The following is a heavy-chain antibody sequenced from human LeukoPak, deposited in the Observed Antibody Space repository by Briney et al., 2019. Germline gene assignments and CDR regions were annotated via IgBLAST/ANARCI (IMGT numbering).Heavy chain of an antibody. D-gene: IGHD3-10*02. V-gene: IGHV1-2*02. Sequence: ASVKVSCKASEYTFTGYYMHWVRQAHGQGLEWMGWINPNSGGTHYAPKFQGRVTMTRDTSISTAYMELSRLRSDDTAVYYCARGPYVPFPNWYFDLWGRGTLVTVSS. CDR1: EYTFTGYY. CDR2: INPNSGGT. CDR3: ARGPYVPFPNWYFDL. J-gene: IGHJ2*01.